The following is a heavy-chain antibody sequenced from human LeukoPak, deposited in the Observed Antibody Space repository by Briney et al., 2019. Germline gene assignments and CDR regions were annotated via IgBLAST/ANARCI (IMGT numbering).Heavy chain of an antibody. V-gene: IGHV3-7*01. CDR3: ARVGARQILEY. Sequence: AGGSLRLSCAASELTFSSYWMSWVRQAPGKGLEWVANIKQDGGEKYYLDSVKGRFTVSRDNAKNSLYLQMYSLRAEDTAVYYCARVGARQILEYWGQGTLVTVSS. CDR2: IKQDGGEK. D-gene: IGHD4-17*01. J-gene: IGHJ4*02. CDR1: ELTFSSYW.